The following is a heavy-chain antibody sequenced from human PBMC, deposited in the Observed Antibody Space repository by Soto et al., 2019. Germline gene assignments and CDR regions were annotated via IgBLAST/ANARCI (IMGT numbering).Heavy chain of an antibody. V-gene: IGHV3-7*04. CDR3: ARGRGFLIAT. Sequence: EVQLVESGGGLVQPGGSLRLSCAASGFSFSDHWMNWVRQVPGKGLEWVAIIKQDGSEEHYVDSVKGRFTISRDNAKMSLYLQMNSLRAEDTAVYYGARGRGFLIATWGQGTLVTVSS. CDR2: IKQDGSEE. D-gene: IGHD3-22*01. J-gene: IGHJ5*02. CDR1: GFSFSDHW.